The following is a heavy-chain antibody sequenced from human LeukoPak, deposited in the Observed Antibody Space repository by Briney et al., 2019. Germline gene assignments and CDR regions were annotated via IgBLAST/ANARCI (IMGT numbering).Heavy chain of an antibody. J-gene: IGHJ4*02. V-gene: IGHV3-7*01. CDR1: GFTFSNYW. D-gene: IGHD2-8*01. Sequence: GGSLRLSCAASGFTFSNYWMSWVRQAPGKGLEWVASIHQHGNVKYFVDSVRGRFTISRDNAKNSLYLQMSSLRAEDTAVYYCATLNGPLFEYWGQGTLVTVSS. CDR3: ATLNGPLFEY. CDR2: IHQHGNVK.